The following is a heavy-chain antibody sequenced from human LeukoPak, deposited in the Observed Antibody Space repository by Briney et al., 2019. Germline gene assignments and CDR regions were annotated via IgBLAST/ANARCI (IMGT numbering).Heavy chain of an antibody. V-gene: IGHV4-59*01. CDR2: IYYSGST. D-gene: IGHD3-22*01. CDR3: ARAGYYDSSGLNWFDP. J-gene: IGHJ5*02. Sequence: SETLSLTCTVSGGSISSYYWSWIRQPPGKGLEWIGYIYYSGSTNYNPSLKSRVTISVDTSKNQFSLKLSSVTAADTAVYYCARAGYYDSSGLNWFDPWGQGTLVTVSS. CDR1: GGSISSYY.